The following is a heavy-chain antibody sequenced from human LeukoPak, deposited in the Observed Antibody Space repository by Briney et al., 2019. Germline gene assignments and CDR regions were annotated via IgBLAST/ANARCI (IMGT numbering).Heavy chain of an antibody. V-gene: IGHV4-59*01. Sequence: SETLSLTCTVSGGPISSYYWSWIRQPPGKGLEWIGYIYYSGSTNYNPSLKSRVTISVDTSKNQFSLKLSSVTAADTAVYYCARRGDYYYYGMDVWGQGTTVTVSS. CDR2: IYYSGST. CDR3: ARRGDYYYYGMDV. J-gene: IGHJ6*02. CDR1: GGPISSYY.